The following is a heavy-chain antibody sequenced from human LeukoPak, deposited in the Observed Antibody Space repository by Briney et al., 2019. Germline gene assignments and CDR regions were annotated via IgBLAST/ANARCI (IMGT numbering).Heavy chain of an antibody. V-gene: IGHV4-59*01. CDR2: IYYSGST. D-gene: IGHD3-10*01. CDR3: ARAVTKLLWFGELEYFDY. Sequence: SETLSLTCTVSGGSIRSYYWSWIRQPPGKGLECIGYIYYSGSTNYNPSLKSRVTISVDTSKNQFSLKLSSVTAADTAVYYCARAVTKLLWFGELEYFDYWGQGTLVTVSS. J-gene: IGHJ4*02. CDR1: GGSIRSYY.